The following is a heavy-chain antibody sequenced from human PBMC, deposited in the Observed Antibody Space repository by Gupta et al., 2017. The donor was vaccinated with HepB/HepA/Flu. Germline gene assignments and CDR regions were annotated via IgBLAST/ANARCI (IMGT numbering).Heavy chain of an antibody. Sequence: SRVTISVDTSKNQFSLKLISVTAADTAVYYCAREGGRFGEIYSYYMDVWGRGTTVTVSS. D-gene: IGHD3-10*01. V-gene: IGHV4-34*01. J-gene: IGHJ6*03. CDR3: AREGGRFGEIYSYYMDV.